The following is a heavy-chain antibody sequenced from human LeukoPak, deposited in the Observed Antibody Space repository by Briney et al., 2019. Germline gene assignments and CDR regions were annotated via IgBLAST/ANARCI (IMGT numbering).Heavy chain of an antibody. CDR2: ISSGSSYI. D-gene: IGHD1-1*01. V-gene: IGHV3-21*01. J-gene: IGHJ4*02. CDR1: GFTFSSYS. Sequence: GGSLRLSCAASGFTFSSYSMNWVRQAPGKGLEWVSSISSGSSYIYYADSVKGRFTISRDNAKNSLYLQMNSLRAEDTAVYYCARASNDYFDYWGQGTLVTVSS. CDR3: ARASNDYFDY.